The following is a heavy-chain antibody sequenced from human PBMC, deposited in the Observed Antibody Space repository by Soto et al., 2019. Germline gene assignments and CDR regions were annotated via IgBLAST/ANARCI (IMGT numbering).Heavy chain of an antibody. CDR2: ISASNGNT. CDR1: GYTFTSYG. Sequence: QVQLVQSGAEVKNSGASVKVSCKASGYTFTSYGFSWVRQAPGQGLEWMGWISASNGNTNYAQKLQGRVTMTRDTSISTAYMELSRVASDDTAVYYCARDLTGDPNYWGQGTLVTVSS. V-gene: IGHV1-18*01. CDR3: ARDLTGDPNY. J-gene: IGHJ4*02. D-gene: IGHD7-27*01.